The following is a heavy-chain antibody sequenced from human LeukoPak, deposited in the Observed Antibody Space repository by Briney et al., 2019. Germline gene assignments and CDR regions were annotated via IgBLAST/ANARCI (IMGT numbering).Heavy chain of an antibody. J-gene: IGHJ2*01. CDR2: IYYSGST. D-gene: IGHD2/OR15-2a*01. Sequence: SETLSLTCTVSGGSISSYYWSWIRQPPGKGLEWIGYIYYSGSTNYNPSLKSRVTISIDASKNQFSLKLTSVTAADTAIYYCARGLYFFDLWGRGTLVTVSS. V-gene: IGHV4-59*12. CDR3: ARGLYFFDL. CDR1: GGSISSYY.